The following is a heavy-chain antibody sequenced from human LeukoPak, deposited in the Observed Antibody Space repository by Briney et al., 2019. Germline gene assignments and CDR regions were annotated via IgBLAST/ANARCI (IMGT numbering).Heavy chain of an antibody. J-gene: IGHJ6*03. V-gene: IGHV3-23*01. CDR2: ISGSGGST. CDR3: AKGRNYYYYYMDV. CDR1: GFTFSSYA. Sequence: GGSLRLSCAASGFTFSSYAMSWVRQAPGKGLEWVSAISGSGGSTYYADSVKGRFTISRDNSKNTLYVQMNSLRAEDTAVYYCAKGRNYYYYYMDVWGKGTTVTISS.